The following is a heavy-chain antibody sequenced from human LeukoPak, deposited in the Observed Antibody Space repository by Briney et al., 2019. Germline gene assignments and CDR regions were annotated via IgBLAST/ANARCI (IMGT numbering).Heavy chain of an antibody. CDR1: GFTFSSYG. D-gene: IGHD2-2*01. Sequence: GGSLRLSCAASGFTFSSYGMHWVRQAPGKGLEWVAVISYDGSNKYYADSVKGRFTISRDNSKNTLYLQMNSLRAEDTAVYYCAKDMDQLLPYYYYYYGMDVWGQGTTVTVSS. CDR3: AKDMDQLLPYYYYYYGMDV. CDR2: ISYDGSNK. J-gene: IGHJ6*02. V-gene: IGHV3-30*18.